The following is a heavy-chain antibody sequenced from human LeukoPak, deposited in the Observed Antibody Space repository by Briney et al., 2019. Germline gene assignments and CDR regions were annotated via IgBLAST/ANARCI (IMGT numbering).Heavy chain of an antibody. V-gene: IGHV4-31*03. D-gene: IGHD3-22*01. CDR1: GGSISSGGYY. J-gene: IGHJ3*02. CDR3: ARDMGDYYDSSGYSWAFDI. CDR2: IYYSGST. Sequence: PSQTLSLTCTVSGGSISSGGYYWSWIRQHPGKGLEWIGYIYYSGSTYYNPSLKSRVTISVDTSKDQFSLKLSSVTAADTAVYYCARDMGDYYDSSGYSWAFDIWGQGTMVTVSS.